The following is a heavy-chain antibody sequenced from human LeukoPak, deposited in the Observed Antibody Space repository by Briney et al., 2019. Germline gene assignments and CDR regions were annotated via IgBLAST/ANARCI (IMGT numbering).Heavy chain of an antibody. CDR3: AKGEQWLARGGGALDI. Sequence: GRSLRLSCAASGFTFDDYAMDWVRQAPGKGLEWVSGISWNSGSIGYADSVKGRFTISRDNAKNSLYLQMNSLRAEDTALYYCAKGEQWLARGGGALDIWGQGTMVTVSS. D-gene: IGHD6-19*01. CDR2: ISWNSGSI. CDR1: GFTFDDYA. V-gene: IGHV3-9*01. J-gene: IGHJ3*02.